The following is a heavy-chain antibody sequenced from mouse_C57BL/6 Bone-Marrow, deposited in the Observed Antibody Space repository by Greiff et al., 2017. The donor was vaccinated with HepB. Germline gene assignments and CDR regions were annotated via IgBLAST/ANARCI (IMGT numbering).Heavy chain of an antibody. V-gene: IGHV14-4*01. CDR3: TCWYFDV. CDR1: GFNIKDDY. Sequence: EVKLMESGAELVRPGASVKLSCTASGFNIKDDYMHWVKQRPEQGLEWIGWIDPENGDTEYASKVQGKATITADTTTNTAYLQLSSLTSEDTAVYYCTCWYFDVWGTGTTVTVSS. CDR2: IDPENGDT. J-gene: IGHJ1*03.